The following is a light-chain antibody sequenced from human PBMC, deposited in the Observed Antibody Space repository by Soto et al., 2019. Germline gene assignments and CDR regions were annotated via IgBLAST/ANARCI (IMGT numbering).Light chain of an antibody. V-gene: IGKV1-5*03. J-gene: IGKJ1*01. Sequence: DIQMTQSPSTLSSSVGDRVTLTCRASQNIRSWLAWYQQKPGKAPKLLIYKASNLGSGVPSRFSGAGSGTEFTLTISSLQPDDFAIYYCQHYNSYSEAFGQGTKVDIK. CDR1: QNIRSW. CDR3: QHYNSYSEA. CDR2: KAS.